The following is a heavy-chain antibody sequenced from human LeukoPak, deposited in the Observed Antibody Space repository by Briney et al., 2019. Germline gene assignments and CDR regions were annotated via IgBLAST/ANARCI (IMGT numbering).Heavy chain of an antibody. Sequence: GGSLRLSCAASGFTFSSYAMSWVRQAPGKGLEWVSAISGSGGSTYYADSVKGRFTISRDNSKNTLYLQMNSLRAEDTAVYYCARAAPYCSSTSCYFDYWGQGTWSPSPQ. D-gene: IGHD2-2*01. CDR1: GFTFSSYA. CDR2: ISGSGGST. J-gene: IGHJ4*02. V-gene: IGHV3-23*01. CDR3: ARAAPYCSSTSCYFDY.